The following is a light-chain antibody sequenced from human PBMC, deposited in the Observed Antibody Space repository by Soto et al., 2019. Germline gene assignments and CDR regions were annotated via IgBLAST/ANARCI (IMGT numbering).Light chain of an antibody. CDR1: QSLVYSDGNTS. Sequence: DVVMTQSPLSLPVTLGQPAYISCRSSQSLVYSDGNTSLNWFPPRPGQSPRRLIYKVSNRDSGVPDRFSGSGSGPDFTLKISRLEAEDVGVYYCMQGTHWPPAFGPGTKVDIK. V-gene: IGKV2-30*01. CDR2: KVS. CDR3: MQGTHWPPA. J-gene: IGKJ3*01.